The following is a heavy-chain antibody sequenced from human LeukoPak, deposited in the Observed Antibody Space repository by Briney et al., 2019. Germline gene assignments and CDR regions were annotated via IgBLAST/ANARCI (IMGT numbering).Heavy chain of an antibody. D-gene: IGHD1-26*01. V-gene: IGHV3-23*01. CDR1: GFTFSNYN. CDR3: AKGSRIVGTTDVFDI. CDR2: ISGSGGST. Sequence: GGSLRLSCAASGFTFSNYNMNWVRQAPGKGLEWVSSISGSGGSTHYAGSVKGRFTISRDNSKNTLFLQMNSLRDEDTAVYYCAKGSRIVGTTDVFDIWSQGTMVTVSS. J-gene: IGHJ3*02.